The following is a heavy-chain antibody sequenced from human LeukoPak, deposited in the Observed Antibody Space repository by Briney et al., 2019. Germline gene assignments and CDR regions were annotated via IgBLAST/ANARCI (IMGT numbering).Heavy chain of an antibody. CDR3: ARLPEALEWLHTGY. D-gene: IGHD3-3*01. V-gene: IGHV4-39*01. CDR2: MYYSGST. CDR1: GGSISSSSHY. J-gene: IGHJ4*02. Sequence: KASETLSLTCTVSGGSISSSSHYWGWIRQPPGKGLEWIGSMYYSGSTYYNPSLKSRVTIFVDTSKNQFSLKLSSVTAADTAVYYCARLPEALEWLHTGYWGQGTLVTVSS.